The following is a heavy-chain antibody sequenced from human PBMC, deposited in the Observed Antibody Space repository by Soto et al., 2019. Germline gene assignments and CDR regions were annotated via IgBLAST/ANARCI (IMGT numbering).Heavy chain of an antibody. J-gene: IGHJ4*02. V-gene: IGHV4-31*03. CDR3: ASMITFGGVIVQSFDY. CDR2: IYYSGST. D-gene: IGHD3-16*02. Sequence: SETLSLTCTVSGGSISSGGYYWSWIRQHPGKGLEWIGYIYYSGSTYYNPSLKSRVTISVDTSKNQFSLKLSSVTAADTAVYYCASMITFGGVIVQSFDYWGQGTLVTVSS. CDR1: GGSISSGGYY.